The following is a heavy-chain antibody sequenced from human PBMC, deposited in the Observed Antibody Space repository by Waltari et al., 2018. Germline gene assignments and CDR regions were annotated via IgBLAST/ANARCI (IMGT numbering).Heavy chain of an antibody. J-gene: IGHJ3*02. D-gene: IGHD2-21*01. CDR3: ARGCGSDCYGAFDI. CDR1: AGSISSGGYY. V-gene: IGHV4-31*03. Sequence: QVQLQESGPGLVKPSQTLSLTCTVSAGSISSGGYYWSWIRQHPGKCLEWSGYIDSSGSTYHNPSLKSRVTIAVETSKNQFPLQLSAVTAAETVEYYGARGCGSDCYGAFDIWGQGKRVPVSS. CDR2: IDSSGST.